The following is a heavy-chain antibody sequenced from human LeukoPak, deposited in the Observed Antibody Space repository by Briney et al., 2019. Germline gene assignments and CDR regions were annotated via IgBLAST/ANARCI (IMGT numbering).Heavy chain of an antibody. CDR3: ARNGEDIVVVPAAMVGRRSVAAGWFDP. CDR1: GGSISSYY. J-gene: IGHJ5*02. Sequence: KSSETLSLTCTVSGGSISSYYWSWIRQPPGKGLEWIGYIYYSGSTNYNPSLKSRVTISVDTSKNQFSLKLSSVTAADTAVYYCARNGEDIVVVPAAMVGRRSVAAGWFDPWGQGTLVTVSS. V-gene: IGHV4-59*01. CDR2: IYYSGST. D-gene: IGHD2-2*01.